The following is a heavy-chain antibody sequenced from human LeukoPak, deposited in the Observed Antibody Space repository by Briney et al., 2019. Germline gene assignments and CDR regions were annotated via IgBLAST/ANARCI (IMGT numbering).Heavy chain of an antibody. Sequence: GASLKISCKGSGYSFTSYWIGWVRQLPGKGLEWMGIIYPGDSDTRYSPSFQGQVTISADKSISTAYLQWSSLKASDTAMYYCARRLVRGMNNFDYWGQGTLVTVSS. V-gene: IGHV5-51*01. D-gene: IGHD3-10*01. CDR1: GYSFTSYW. CDR3: ARRLVRGMNNFDY. J-gene: IGHJ4*02. CDR2: IYPGDSDT.